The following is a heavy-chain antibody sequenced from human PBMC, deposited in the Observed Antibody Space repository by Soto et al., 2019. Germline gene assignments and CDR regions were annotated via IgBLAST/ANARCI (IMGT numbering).Heavy chain of an antibody. Sequence: SETLSLTCTVSGGSISSSSYYWGWIRQPPGKGLEWIGSIYYSGSTYYNPSLKSRVTISVDTSKNQSSLKLSSVTAADTAVYYCARRGVAAHNYYYYYYGMDVWGQGTTVTVSS. D-gene: IGHD6-13*01. J-gene: IGHJ6*02. CDR2: IYYSGST. CDR1: GGSISSSSYY. CDR3: ARRGVAAHNYYYYYYGMDV. V-gene: IGHV4-39*01.